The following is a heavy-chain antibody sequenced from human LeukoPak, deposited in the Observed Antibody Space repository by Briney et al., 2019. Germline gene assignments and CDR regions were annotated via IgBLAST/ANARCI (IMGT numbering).Heavy chain of an antibody. CDR3: ARDQMGEDDY. CDR1: GLSLSNYW. CDR2: IRHDGTKK. J-gene: IGHJ4*02. Sequence: GGSLTLSCVPSGLSLSNYWMTCVRQATGKGLEWVANIRHDGTKKYYVDSVKGRCTISRDNAKNSLYLQVNRLRVEDTAVYYCARDQMGEDDYWGQGTLVTVSS. V-gene: IGHV3-7*03. D-gene: IGHD3-16*01.